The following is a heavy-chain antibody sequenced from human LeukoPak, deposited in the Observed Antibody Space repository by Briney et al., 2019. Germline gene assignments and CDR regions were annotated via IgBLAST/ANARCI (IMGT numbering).Heavy chain of an antibody. CDR1: GGSISISNYY. CDR2: MSYSGST. D-gene: IGHD1-26*01. Sequence: PSETLSLTCTVSGGSISISNYYWGWIRQPPGKGLEWIGSMSYSGSTNYNPSLKSRVTISVDTSKNQFSLKLSSVTAADTAVYYCARVRHSGGYLAPYYFDYWGQGTLVTVSS. J-gene: IGHJ4*02. CDR3: ARVRHSGGYLAPYYFDY. V-gene: IGHV4-39*07.